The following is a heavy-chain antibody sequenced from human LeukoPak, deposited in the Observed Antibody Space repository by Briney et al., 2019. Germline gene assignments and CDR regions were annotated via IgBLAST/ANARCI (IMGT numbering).Heavy chain of an antibody. CDR3: ASPPGYSSGYN. Sequence: SETLSLTCTVSGYSISSGYYWGWIRQPPGKGLEWIGSIYHSGSTYYNPSLKSRVTISVDTSRNQFSLKLSSATAADTAVYYCASPPGYSSGYNWGQGTLVTVSS. CDR2: IYHSGST. D-gene: IGHD6-19*01. V-gene: IGHV4-38-2*02. J-gene: IGHJ4*02. CDR1: GYSISSGYY.